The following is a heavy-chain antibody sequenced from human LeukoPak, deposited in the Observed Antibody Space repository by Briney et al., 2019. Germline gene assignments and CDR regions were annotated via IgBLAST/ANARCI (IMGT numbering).Heavy chain of an antibody. Sequence: SETLSLTCTVSGGSISSYYWSWIRQPAGKGLEWIGRIYTSGSTNYNPSLKSRDTMSVDTSKNQFSLKLSSVTATDTAVYYCAREYLLSGYYDSSGYYRIFDYWGQGTLVTVSS. CDR2: IYTSGST. D-gene: IGHD3-22*01. CDR3: AREYLLSGYYDSSGYYRIFDY. J-gene: IGHJ4*02. CDR1: GGSISSYY. V-gene: IGHV4-4*07.